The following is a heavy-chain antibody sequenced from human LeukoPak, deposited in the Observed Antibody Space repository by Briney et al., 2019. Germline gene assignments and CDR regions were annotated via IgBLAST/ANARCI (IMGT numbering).Heavy chain of an antibody. J-gene: IGHJ5*02. CDR1: GFTFSSYS. V-gene: IGHV3-48*04. Sequence: GGSLRLSCAASGFTFSSYSMNWVRQAPGKGLEWVSYISSSGSTIYYADSVKGRFTISRDDAKNSLYLQMNSLRAEDTAVYYCARDRGYYYDPWGQGTLVTVSS. CDR2: ISSSGSTI. D-gene: IGHD3-10*01. CDR3: ARDRGYYYDP.